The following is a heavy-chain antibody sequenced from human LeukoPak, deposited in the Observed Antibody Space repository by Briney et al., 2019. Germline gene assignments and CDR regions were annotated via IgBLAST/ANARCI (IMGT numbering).Heavy chain of an antibody. J-gene: IGHJ4*02. CDR1: GFRFSTYW. CDR3: VGDPGDY. CDR2: IKHDGTEK. V-gene: IGHV3-7*01. Sequence: GGSLRLSCAASGFRFSTYWMSWVRQAPGKGLEWVAHIKHDGTEKNYVDSVKGRFTISRDNAKNSLYLQMNTLRAEDTAVYYCVGDPGDYWGQGTLVTVSS.